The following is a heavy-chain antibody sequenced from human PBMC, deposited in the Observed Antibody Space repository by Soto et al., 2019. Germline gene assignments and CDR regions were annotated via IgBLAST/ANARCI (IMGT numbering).Heavy chain of an antibody. CDR2: ISYDGSNK. CDR1: GFTFSSYG. Sequence: QVQLVESGGGVVQPGRSLRLSCAASGFTFSSYGMHWVRQAPGKGLEWVAVISYDGSNKYYADSVKGRFTISRDNSKNTLYLQMNSLRAEDTAVYYCAKDGNPWYNGNGGLFGYGMDVWGQGTTVTVSS. D-gene: IGHD1-20*01. V-gene: IGHV3-30*18. J-gene: IGHJ6*02. CDR3: AKDGNPWYNGNGGLFGYGMDV.